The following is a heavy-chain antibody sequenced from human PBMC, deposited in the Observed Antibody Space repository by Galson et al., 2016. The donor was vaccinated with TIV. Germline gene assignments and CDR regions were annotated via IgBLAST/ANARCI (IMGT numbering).Heavy chain of an antibody. CDR2: ISGDPHSI. D-gene: IGHD2-2*01. Sequence: SLRLSCAASGFTLSSYSMNWVRQAPGKGLEWVSSISGDPHSIYYTDSVRGRFTISRDNARNSLFLQMNSLRAEDTAVYYCARDLAHCTGTSCFALIDYWGAGMLVTVSS. J-gene: IGHJ4*02. CDR3: ARDLAHCTGTSCFALIDY. CDR1: GFTLSSYS. V-gene: IGHV3-21*01.